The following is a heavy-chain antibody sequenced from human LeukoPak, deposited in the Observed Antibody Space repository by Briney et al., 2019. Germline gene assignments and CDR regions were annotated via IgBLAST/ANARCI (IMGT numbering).Heavy chain of an antibody. D-gene: IGHD3-10*01. V-gene: IGHV1-2*06. J-gene: IGHJ4*02. CDR1: GYTFTGYY. Sequence: ASVKVSCKASGYTFTGYYMHWVRQAPGQGLEWMGRINPNSGGTNYAQKFQGRVTMTRDTSISTAYMELSRLRSDDTAVYYCASDYYGSGSYDYWGQGTLVTVSS. CDR3: ASDYYGSGSYDY. CDR2: INPNSGGT.